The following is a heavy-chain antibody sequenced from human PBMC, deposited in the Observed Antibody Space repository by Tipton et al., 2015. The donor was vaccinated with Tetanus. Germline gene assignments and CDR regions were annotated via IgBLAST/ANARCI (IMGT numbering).Heavy chain of an antibody. CDR3: AVLPKHWQAPRGAP. CDR2: IFYTGSR. Sequence: TLSLTCAVSGVSISSSTYFWGWIRQPPGKGLEWIGHIFYTGSRHYSPSFESRVTISVDTSKNQFSLNLSSVTAADTAVYYCAVLPKHWQAPRGAPWGQGILVTVSS. D-gene: IGHD1-1*01. CDR1: GVSISSSTYF. V-gene: IGHV4-39*01. J-gene: IGHJ5*02.